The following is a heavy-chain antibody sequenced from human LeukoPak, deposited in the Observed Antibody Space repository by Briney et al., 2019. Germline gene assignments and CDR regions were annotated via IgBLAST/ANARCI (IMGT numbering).Heavy chain of an antibody. D-gene: IGHD5-12*01. CDR2: ISGSGGST. Sequence: GGSLRLSCAASGMSFSSYEMNWVRQAPGKGLEWVSAISGSGGSTYYADSVKGRFTISRDNSKNTLYLQMDSLRAEDTAVYYCAKVSSKSGYLPYDYWGQGTLVTVSS. CDR1: GMSFSSYE. CDR3: AKVSSKSGYLPYDY. J-gene: IGHJ4*02. V-gene: IGHV3-23*01.